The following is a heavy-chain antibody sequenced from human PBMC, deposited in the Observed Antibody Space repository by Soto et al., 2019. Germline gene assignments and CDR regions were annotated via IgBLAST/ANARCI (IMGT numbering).Heavy chain of an antibody. V-gene: IGHV1-58*02. Sequence: QMQLVQSGPEVKKPGTSVKVSCKASGFTFTSSAMQWVRQARGQRLEGIGWIVVGSGNTNYAQKFQERVTITRDMSTSTAYMELSSLRSEDTAVYYCAAVPDPYGDPGEIDYWGQGTLVTVSS. CDR3: AAVPDPYGDPGEIDY. J-gene: IGHJ4*02. CDR1: GFTFTSSA. CDR2: IVVGSGNT. D-gene: IGHD4-17*01.